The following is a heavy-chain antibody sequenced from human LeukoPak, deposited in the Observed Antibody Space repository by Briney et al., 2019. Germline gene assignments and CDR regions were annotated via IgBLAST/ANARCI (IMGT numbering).Heavy chain of an antibody. V-gene: IGHV4-4*09. J-gene: IGHJ3*02. CDR1: GGSSSSYY. Sequence: PSETLSLTCTGSGGSSSSYYWRWLGQPPGKGLEWIGYIYTSGSTNYNPSLKSRVTISVDTSKNQFSLKLSSVTAADTAVYYCARQRTSAFDIWGQGTMVTVSP. CDR3: ARQRTSAFDI. D-gene: IGHD2-2*01. CDR2: IYTSGST.